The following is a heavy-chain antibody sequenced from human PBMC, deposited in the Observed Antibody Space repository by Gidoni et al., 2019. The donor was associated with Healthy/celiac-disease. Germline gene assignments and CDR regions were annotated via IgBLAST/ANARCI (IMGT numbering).Heavy chain of an antibody. Sequence: AVYGGSFSGYYWSWIRQPPGKGLEWIGEINHSGSTNYNPSLKSRVTISVDTSKNQFSLKLSSVTAADTAVYYCAGEGCSGGSCYSRPISRRRARIDYWGQGTLVTVSS. CDR1: GGSFSGYY. CDR3: AGEGCSGGSCYSRPISRRRARIDY. V-gene: IGHV4-34*01. J-gene: IGHJ4*02. CDR2: INHSGST. D-gene: IGHD2-15*01.